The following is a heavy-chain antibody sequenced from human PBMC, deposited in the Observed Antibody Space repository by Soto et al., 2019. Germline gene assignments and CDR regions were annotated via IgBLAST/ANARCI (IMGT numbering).Heavy chain of an antibody. V-gene: IGHV2-5*02. J-gene: IGHJ4*02. Sequence: SGPTLVNPTQTLTLTCTFSGFSLSTREVGVGWIRQPPGKALEWLALIYWDDDKRYRPSLKSRLTIVKDTSKNLVILIMTNMEPEDTATYCCAHRAYYYGSGSYYTHWGQGILVTVS. D-gene: IGHD3-10*01. CDR2: IYWDDDK. CDR3: AHRAYYYGSGSYYTH. CDR1: GFSLSTREVG.